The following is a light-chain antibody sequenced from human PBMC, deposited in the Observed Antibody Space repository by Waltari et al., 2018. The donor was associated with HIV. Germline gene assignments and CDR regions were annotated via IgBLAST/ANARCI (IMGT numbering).Light chain of an antibody. V-gene: IGKV3D-20*01. J-gene: IGKJ5*01. CDR1: QGVSSAY. CDR2: DAS. CDR3: QQYASSPIT. Sequence: EIVLPQSPATLSLSPGESASLTCGASQGVSSAYLAWYQQRPGLAPRLLIYDASTRATGIPDRFSGSGSGTDFTLTISRLEPEDFAVYFCQQYASSPITFGQGTRLEIK.